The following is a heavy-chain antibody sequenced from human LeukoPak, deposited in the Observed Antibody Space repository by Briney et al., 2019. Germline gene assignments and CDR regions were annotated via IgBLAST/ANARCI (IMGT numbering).Heavy chain of an antibody. CDR3: ARGPNYYGSGSPDYFDY. V-gene: IGHV1-2*02. Sequence: ASVKVSCEASGYTFTGYYMHWVRQAPGQGLEWMGWINPNSGGTNYAQKFQGRVTMTRDTSISTAYMELSRLRSDDTAVYYCARGPNYYGSGSPDYFDYWGQGTLVTVSS. D-gene: IGHD3-10*01. J-gene: IGHJ4*02. CDR2: INPNSGGT. CDR1: GYTFTGYY.